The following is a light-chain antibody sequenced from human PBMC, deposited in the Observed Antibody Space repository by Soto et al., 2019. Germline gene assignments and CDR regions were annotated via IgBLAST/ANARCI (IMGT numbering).Light chain of an antibody. CDR2: DNA. V-gene: IGLV1-40*01. Sequence: QSVLTQPPSVSGAPGQRVTISCTGSISNIAAGYDVHWYQQLPETAPKLLIYDNANRPSGVPDRFSGSTSGTSASLAITGRQAEDEADYYCQSYDSSLSAVVFGGGTKLTVL. J-gene: IGLJ3*02. CDR3: QSYDSSLSAVV. CDR1: ISNIAAGYD.